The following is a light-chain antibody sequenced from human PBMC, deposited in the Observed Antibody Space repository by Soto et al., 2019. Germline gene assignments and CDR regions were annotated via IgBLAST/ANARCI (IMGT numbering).Light chain of an antibody. CDR2: KAS. Sequence: DIQMTQSPSTLSASVGDRVAITCRASQSISTYLAWYQQKPGKAPNLLIYKASSLESGVPSRFSGSGSGTEFTLTINSLQADDFATYYCQQHNSFSITFGQGTRLEIK. CDR1: QSISTY. V-gene: IGKV1-5*03. CDR3: QQHNSFSIT. J-gene: IGKJ5*01.